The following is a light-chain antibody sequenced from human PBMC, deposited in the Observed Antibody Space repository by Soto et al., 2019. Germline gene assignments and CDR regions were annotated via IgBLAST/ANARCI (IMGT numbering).Light chain of an antibody. CDR2: DAS. V-gene: IGKV1-33*01. Sequence: DIQMTQSPSSLSASVGDRVTITCQASQDISNYLNWYQQKPGKAPKLLIYDASNLETGVPSRFSGSGSGTNFTLTINSLQPEDVAFYYCQQANSFPLSFGQGTRLEIK. CDR1: QDISNY. J-gene: IGKJ5*01. CDR3: QQANSFPLS.